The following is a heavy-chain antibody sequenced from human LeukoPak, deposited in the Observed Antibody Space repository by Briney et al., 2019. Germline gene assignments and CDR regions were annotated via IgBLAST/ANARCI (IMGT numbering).Heavy chain of an antibody. CDR3: AKAGRYDVGYFDY. V-gene: IGHV3-23*01. Sequence: PGGSLRLSCAASGFTFSSYAMSWVRQAPGKGLEWVSAISGSGGSTYYADSVKGRFTISGDNSKNTLYLQMNSLRAEDTAVYYCAKAGRYDVGYFDYWGQGTLVTVSS. CDR1: GFTFSSYA. J-gene: IGHJ4*02. CDR2: ISGSGGST. D-gene: IGHD3-16*01.